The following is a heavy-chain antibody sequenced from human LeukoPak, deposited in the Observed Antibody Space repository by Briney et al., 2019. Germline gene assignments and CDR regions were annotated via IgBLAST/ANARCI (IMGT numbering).Heavy chain of an antibody. Sequence: GGSLRLSCAASGFTFSSYWMSWVRQAPGKGLGWVANIKQDGSEKYYVDSVKGRFTISRDNAKNSLYLQMNSLRAEDMALYYCAKAGWGELRGYFDYWGQGTLVTVFS. CDR3: AKAGWGELRGYFDY. D-gene: IGHD1-26*01. CDR1: GFTFSSYW. J-gene: IGHJ4*02. CDR2: IKQDGSEK. V-gene: IGHV3-7*03.